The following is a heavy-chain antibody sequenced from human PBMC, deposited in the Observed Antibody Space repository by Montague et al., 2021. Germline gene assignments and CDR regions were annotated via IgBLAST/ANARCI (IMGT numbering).Heavy chain of an antibody. CDR3: ARVFSSWYVGWFDP. J-gene: IGHJ5*02. CDR2: IYYSGNS. CDR1: GASITSNIYY. V-gene: IGHV4-39*07. Sequence: SETLSLTCTVSGASITSNIYYWGWTRQSPGKGLEWIGSIYYSGNSFYQPSLKSRITMAVDMPKNQFSLKLSSVTAADTAIYYCARVFSSWYVGWFDPWGQGTLVTVSS. D-gene: IGHD6-13*01.